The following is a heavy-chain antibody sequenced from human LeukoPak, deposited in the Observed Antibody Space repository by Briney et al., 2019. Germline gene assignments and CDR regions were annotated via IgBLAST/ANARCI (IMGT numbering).Heavy chain of an antibody. Sequence: ASVKVSCKASGYTFTIYGINWVRQAPGQGLEWMGWMNPNSGNTGYAQKFQGRVTMTRNTSISTAYMELSSLRSEDTAVYYCAIGYDSSGYYFHYWGQGTLVTVSS. CDR2: MNPNSGNT. V-gene: IGHV1-8*01. CDR3: AIGYDSSGYYFHY. J-gene: IGHJ4*02. CDR1: GYTFTIYG. D-gene: IGHD3-22*01.